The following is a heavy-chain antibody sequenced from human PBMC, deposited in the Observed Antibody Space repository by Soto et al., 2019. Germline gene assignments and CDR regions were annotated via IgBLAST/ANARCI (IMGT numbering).Heavy chain of an antibody. CDR1: GGSISSYY. V-gene: IGHV4-59*08. D-gene: IGHD1-26*01. Sequence: QVQLQESGPGLVKPSETLSITCTVSGGSISSYYWSWIRQPPGKGLEWIGYIYYSRSTNYNPSLSRRAAKPGHTSNNQLTLRRRYVIAADTVEYYCASRYGGNLEYWGQGTLVTVSS. CDR2: IYYSRST. J-gene: IGHJ4*02. CDR3: ASRYGGNLEY.